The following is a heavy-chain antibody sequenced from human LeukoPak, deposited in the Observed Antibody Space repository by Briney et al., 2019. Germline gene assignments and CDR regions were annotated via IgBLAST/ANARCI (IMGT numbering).Heavy chain of an antibody. J-gene: IGHJ4*02. CDR2: ISGSGDTT. CDR1: GFTFSNYA. CDR3: ARGLAVSSNY. D-gene: IGHD6-19*01. Sequence: GGSLRLSCAASGFTFSNYAMSWVRQAPGKGLEWVSAISGSGDTTYYADSVKGRFTISRDNSKNTLYLQTNSLRAEDTGVYYCARGLAVSSNYWGQGTLVTVSS. V-gene: IGHV3-23*01.